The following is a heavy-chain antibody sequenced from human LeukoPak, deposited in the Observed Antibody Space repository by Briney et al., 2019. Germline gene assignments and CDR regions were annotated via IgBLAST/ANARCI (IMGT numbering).Heavy chain of an antibody. CDR2: SSWNSDGS. Sequence: GGSLRLSCSASGFTFDDFAMHWVRQVPGRGLEGVATSSWNSDGSGYADSVKGRFTISRDNAKNSLYLQMNSLKPEDSALYYCTKMGPTPYAFDHWGLGTLVTVSS. CDR1: GFTFDDFA. V-gene: IGHV3-9*01. J-gene: IGHJ4*02. D-gene: IGHD1-26*01. CDR3: TKMGPTPYAFDH.